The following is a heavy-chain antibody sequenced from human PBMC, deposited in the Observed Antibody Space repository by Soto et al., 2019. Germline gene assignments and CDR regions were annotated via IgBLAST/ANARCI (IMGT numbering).Heavy chain of an antibody. Sequence: EVQLVESGGGLVQPGGSRRLSCAASGFTFSSYWMHWVRQAPGKGLVWVSRINSDGSSTSYADSVKGRFTISRDNAKNTLYLQMNSLRAEDTAVYYCARDYGDYGGGAFDIWGQGTMVTVSS. J-gene: IGHJ3*02. CDR3: ARDYGDYGGGAFDI. CDR2: INSDGSST. D-gene: IGHD4-17*01. V-gene: IGHV3-74*01. CDR1: GFTFSSYW.